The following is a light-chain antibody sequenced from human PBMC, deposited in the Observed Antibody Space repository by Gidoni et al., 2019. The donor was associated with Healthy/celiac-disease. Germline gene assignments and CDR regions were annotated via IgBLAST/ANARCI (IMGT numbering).Light chain of an antibody. Sequence: DILLTQSPSFLSASVGDRVTITCRASQGISSYLAWYQQKPGKAPKLLIYAASTLQIGVPSRCSGSGSGTEFTLTSSSLQPEDFATYYCQQLNSYPLTFGGGTKVEIK. V-gene: IGKV1-9*01. CDR1: QGISSY. CDR2: AAS. CDR3: QQLNSYPLT. J-gene: IGKJ4*01.